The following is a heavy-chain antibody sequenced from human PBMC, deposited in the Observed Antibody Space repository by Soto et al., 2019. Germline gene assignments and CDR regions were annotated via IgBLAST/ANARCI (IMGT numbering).Heavy chain of an antibody. CDR2: INGDGSST. CDR1: GFTFSNYW. V-gene: IGHV3-74*02. Sequence: EAQLVESGGGLVQPGGSLRLSCAVSGFTFSNYWMHWVRQAPGKGLVWVSRINGDGSSTNYADSVKGRFTISRDNAKNTLYLQMNSLRAEDTAVYYCARGGRSGNAAFDIWGQGTMVTVSS. CDR3: ARGGRSGNAAFDI. D-gene: IGHD3-16*01. J-gene: IGHJ3*02.